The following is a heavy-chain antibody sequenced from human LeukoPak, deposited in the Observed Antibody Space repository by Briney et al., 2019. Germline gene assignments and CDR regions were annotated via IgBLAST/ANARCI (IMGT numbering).Heavy chain of an antibody. J-gene: IGHJ4*02. Sequence: ASVKVSCKASGGTFSSYAISWVRQAPGQGLEWMGWISAYNANTNYAQNLQGRVTMTTDTSTSTAYMELRSLRSDDTAVYYCARDHAGSGWPIDYWGQGTLVTVSS. CDR2: ISAYNANT. V-gene: IGHV1-18*01. CDR3: ARDHAGSGWPIDY. CDR1: GGTFSSYA. D-gene: IGHD6-19*01.